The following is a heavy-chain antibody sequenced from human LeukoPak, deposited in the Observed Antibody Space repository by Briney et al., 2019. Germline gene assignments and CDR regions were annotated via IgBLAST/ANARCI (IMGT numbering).Heavy chain of an antibody. CDR3: ARGCSSTSCYGGYYYYYMDA. J-gene: IGHJ6*03. CDR2: IIPIFGTA. D-gene: IGHD2-2*01. Sequence: SVKVSCKASGGTFSSYAISWVRQAPGQGLEWMGGIIPIFGTANYPQKFQGRVTITADESTSTAYMELSSLRSEDTAVYYCARGCSSTSCYGGYYYYYMDAWGKGTTVTVSS. CDR1: GGTFSSYA. V-gene: IGHV1-69*13.